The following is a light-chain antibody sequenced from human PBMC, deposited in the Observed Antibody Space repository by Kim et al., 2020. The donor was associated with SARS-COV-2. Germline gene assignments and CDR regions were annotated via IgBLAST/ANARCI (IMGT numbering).Light chain of an antibody. CDR2: DVS. V-gene: IGLV2-11*01. CDR1: SSDVGSYNY. Sequence: GQSVHISCTGTSSDVGSYNYGSWYQHHPGKAPKLMIYDVSKRPSGVPDRFAGSKSGNTASLTISGLKAEDEADYYCCSYAGSFSWVFGGGTQLTVL. CDR3: CSYAGSFSWV. J-gene: IGLJ3*02.